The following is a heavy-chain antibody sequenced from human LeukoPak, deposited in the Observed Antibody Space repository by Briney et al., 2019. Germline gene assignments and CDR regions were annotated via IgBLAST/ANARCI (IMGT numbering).Heavy chain of an antibody. V-gene: IGHV4-34*01. D-gene: IGHD3-10*01. CDR2: IYHSGST. Sequence: SETLSLTCAVYGGSFSGYYWSWIRQPPGKGLEWIGEIYHSGSTNYNPSLKSRVTISVDKSKNQFSLKLSSVTAADTAVYYCARSYYYGSGRNDAFDIWGQGTMVTVSS. CDR1: GGSFSGYY. J-gene: IGHJ3*02. CDR3: ARSYYYGSGRNDAFDI.